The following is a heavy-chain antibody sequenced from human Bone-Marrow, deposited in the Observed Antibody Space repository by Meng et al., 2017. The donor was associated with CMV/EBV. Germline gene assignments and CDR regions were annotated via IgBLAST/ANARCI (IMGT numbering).Heavy chain of an antibody. CDR1: GFTFSAYY. Sequence: GESLKISCAASGFTFSAYYMSWIRQAPGKGLEWVSYISTSGSTIYHADSVKGRFTISRDNAKNSLYLQMNSLRAEDTAIYYCARLYSSSSGKGMDVWGQGTTVTVSS. V-gene: IGHV3-11*04. CDR3: ARLYSSSSGKGMDV. D-gene: IGHD6-6*01. J-gene: IGHJ6*02. CDR2: ISTSGSTI.